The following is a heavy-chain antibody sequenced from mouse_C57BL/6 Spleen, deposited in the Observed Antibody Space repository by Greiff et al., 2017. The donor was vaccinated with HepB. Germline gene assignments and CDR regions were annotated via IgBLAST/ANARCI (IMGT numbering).Heavy chain of an antibody. D-gene: IGHD3-2*02. J-gene: IGHJ3*01. Sequence: EVKLVESGGGLVQPGGSLSLSCAASGFTFTDYYMSWVRQPPGKALEWLGFIRNKANGYTTEYSASVKGRFTISRDNSQSILYLQMNALRAGDSATYYWASYDSSGYPSWFAYWGQGTLVTVSA. CDR3: ASYDSSGYPSWFAY. CDR2: IRNKANGYTT. CDR1: GFTFTDYY. V-gene: IGHV7-3*01.